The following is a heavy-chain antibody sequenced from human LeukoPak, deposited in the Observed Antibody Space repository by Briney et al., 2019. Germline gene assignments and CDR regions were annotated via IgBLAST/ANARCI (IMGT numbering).Heavy chain of an antibody. D-gene: IGHD4-23*01. Sequence: SETLSLTCTVSGGSISSYYWSWIRQPPGKGLEWIGYIYYSGSTNYNPSLKSRVTISVDTSKNQFSLKLSSVTAADTAVYYCARAPTVVTPYYFDYWGQGSLVTVSS. CDR1: GGSISSYY. J-gene: IGHJ4*02. CDR3: ARAPTVVTPYYFDY. V-gene: IGHV4-59*01. CDR2: IYYSGST.